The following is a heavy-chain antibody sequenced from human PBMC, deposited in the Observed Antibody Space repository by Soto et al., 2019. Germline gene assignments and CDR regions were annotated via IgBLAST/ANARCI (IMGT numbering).Heavy chain of an antibody. CDR1: GGSVSSGSYY. CDR3: ARGQPFIVVVPAANHYGMDV. D-gene: IGHD2-2*01. V-gene: IGHV4-61*01. Sequence: QVQLQESGPGLVKPSETLSLTCTVSGGSVSSGSYYWSWIRQPPGKGLEWSGYIYYSGSTNYNPSLKSRVTISVDTSKNQFSLKLSSVTAADTAVYYCARGQPFIVVVPAANHYGMDVWGQGTTVTVSS. CDR2: IYYSGST. J-gene: IGHJ6*02.